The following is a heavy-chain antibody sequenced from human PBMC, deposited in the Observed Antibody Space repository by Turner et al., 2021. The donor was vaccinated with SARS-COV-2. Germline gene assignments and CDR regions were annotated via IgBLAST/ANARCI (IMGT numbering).Heavy chain of an antibody. D-gene: IGHD3-22*01. J-gene: IGHJ5*02. V-gene: IGHV3-21*01. Sequence: EVQLVESGGGLVKPGGSLRLSCAASGLTFSRYSMNWVRQAPGKGLEWVSSISSSSSYIYYADSVKGRVTISRDNAKNSLYLQMNSLRAEDTAVYYCARGTYYYDSSVYSGTNWFDPWGQGTLVTVSS. CDR2: ISSSSSYI. CDR3: ARGTYYYDSSVYSGTNWFDP. CDR1: GLTFSRYS.